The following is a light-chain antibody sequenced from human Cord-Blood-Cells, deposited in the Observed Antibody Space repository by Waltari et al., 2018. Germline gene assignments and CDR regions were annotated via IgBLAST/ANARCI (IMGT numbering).Light chain of an antibody. J-gene: IGLJ3*02. V-gene: IGLV3-27*01. Sequence: SYELTQPSSVSVSPGQKARLTCAGDVLAKKYARWFQQKPGQAPVLVIYKDSERPSGIPERFSGSSSGTTVTLTISGAQVEDEADYYCYSAADNNRVFGGGTKLTVL. CDR2: KDS. CDR3: YSAADNNRV. CDR1: VLAKKY.